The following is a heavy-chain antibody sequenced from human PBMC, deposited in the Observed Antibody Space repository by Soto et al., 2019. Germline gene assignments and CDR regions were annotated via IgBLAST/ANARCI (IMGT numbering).Heavy chain of an antibody. J-gene: IGHJ6*02. V-gene: IGHV1-8*01. CDR1: GYTFTSYD. CDR3: ARRNRYDFWSGSTQDV. D-gene: IGHD3-3*01. Sequence: GASVKVSCKASGYTFTSYDINWVRQATGQGLEWMGWMNPNSGNTGYAQKFQGRVTMTRNTSISTAYMELSSLRSEDTAVYYCARRNRYDFWSGSTQDVRGQGTTVTVSS. CDR2: MNPNSGNT.